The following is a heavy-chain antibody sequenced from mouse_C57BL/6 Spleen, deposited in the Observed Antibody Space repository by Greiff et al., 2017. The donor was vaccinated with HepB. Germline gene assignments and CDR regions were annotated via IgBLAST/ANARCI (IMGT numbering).Heavy chain of an antibody. CDR3: ARGNYDYALYFDV. J-gene: IGHJ1*03. CDR1: GYSITSGYD. D-gene: IGHD2-4*01. V-gene: IGHV3-1*01. Sequence: DVQLQESGPGMVKPSQSLSLTCTVTGYSITSGYDWHWIRHFPGNKLEWMGYISYSGSTNYNPSLKSRISITHDTSKNHFFLKLNSVTTEDTATYYCARGNYDYALYFDVWGTGTTVTVSS. CDR2: ISYSGST.